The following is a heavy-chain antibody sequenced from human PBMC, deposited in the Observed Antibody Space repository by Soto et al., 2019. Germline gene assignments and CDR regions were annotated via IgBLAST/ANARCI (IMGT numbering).Heavy chain of an antibody. CDR1: GFTFSSYG. CDR2: IWHDGSNK. Sequence: QVQLVESGGGVFQPGRSLRLSCAASGFTFSSYGMHWVRQAPGKGLEWEAVIWHDGSNKYYAHSLKGRFTISRDNSKNTIYLQMNSLGAEDMAVYYCSRETSRSFPYDFLRGYHGSHYWGQGTLVTVSS. CDR3: SRETSRSFPYDFLRGYHGSHY. V-gene: IGHV3-33*01. J-gene: IGHJ4*02. D-gene: IGHD3-3*01.